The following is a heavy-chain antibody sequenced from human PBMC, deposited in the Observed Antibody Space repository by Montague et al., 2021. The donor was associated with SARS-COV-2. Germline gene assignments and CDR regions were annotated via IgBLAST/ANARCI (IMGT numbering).Heavy chain of an antibody. CDR2: IYHSGNT. Sequence: SETLSLTCTVPGGFISSSYWSWIRQPPGKGLEWIGYIYHSGNTNYNPSLESRVTISIDTSMNQFSLSLSSMAAADTAVYFCARDLLPPRTAIKTNFFGLDVWGQGPTVSVSS. J-gene: IGHJ6*02. V-gene: IGHV4-59*01. CDR1: GGFISSSY. D-gene: IGHD2-21*02. CDR3: ARDLLPPRTAIKTNFFGLDV.